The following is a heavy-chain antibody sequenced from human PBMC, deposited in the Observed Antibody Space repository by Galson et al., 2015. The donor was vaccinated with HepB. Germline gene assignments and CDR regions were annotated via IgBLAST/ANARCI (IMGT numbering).Heavy chain of an antibody. CDR2: ISWDGGST. CDR3: AKDILRGYCSSTSCYTVGPMDV. D-gene: IGHD2-2*02. V-gene: IGHV3-43*01. CDR1: GFTFDDYT. J-gene: IGHJ6*04. Sequence: SLRLSCAASGFTFDDYTMHWVRQAPGKGLEWVSLISWDGGSTYYADSVKGRFTISRDNSKNSLYLQMNSLRTEDTALYYCAKDILRGYCSSTSCYTVGPMDVWGKGTTVTVSS.